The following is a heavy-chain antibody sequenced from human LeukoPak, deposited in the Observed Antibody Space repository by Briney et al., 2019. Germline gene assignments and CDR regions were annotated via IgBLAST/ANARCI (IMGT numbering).Heavy chain of an antibody. CDR2: VNPNNGVT. Sequence: VASVKVSCKASEDTFTGYYIHWVRQAPGQGLEWMGWVNPNNGVTEYAQEFQGRVTMTRDTSLSTAYMELSRLRSDDTAVYYRATDHCTRTNCYEDYYHGMDVWGQGTTVTVSS. CDR1: EDTFTGYY. V-gene: IGHV1-2*02. J-gene: IGHJ6*02. D-gene: IGHD2-2*01. CDR3: ATDHCTRTNCYEDYYHGMDV.